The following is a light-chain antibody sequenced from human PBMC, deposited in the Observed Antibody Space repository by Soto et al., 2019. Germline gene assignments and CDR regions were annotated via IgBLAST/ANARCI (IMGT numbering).Light chain of an antibody. V-gene: IGKV1-5*03. CDR3: QQYNSYWT. CDR1: QSISYW. Sequence: DIQMTQSPSTLSASVGDRVTITCRASQSISYWLAWYQQKPGKAPKLLIYKASSLESGVPSRFSGSGSGTEFTLTISSLQPDDFATYYCQQYNSYWTFGQGTKV. CDR2: KAS. J-gene: IGKJ1*01.